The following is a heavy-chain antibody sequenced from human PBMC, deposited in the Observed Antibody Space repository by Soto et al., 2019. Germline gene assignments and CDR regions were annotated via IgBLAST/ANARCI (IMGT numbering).Heavy chain of an antibody. CDR3: TRDHYDSSGYYRFDY. J-gene: IGHJ4*02. Sequence: ASVKVSCKASGYTFTSYAMHWVRQAPGQRLEWMGWINAGNGNTKYSQKFQGRVTITRDTSASTGYMELRSLRSEDTAIYYCTRDHYDSSGYYRFDYWGQGTPVTVSS. D-gene: IGHD3-22*01. V-gene: IGHV1-3*01. CDR2: INAGNGNT. CDR1: GYTFTSYA.